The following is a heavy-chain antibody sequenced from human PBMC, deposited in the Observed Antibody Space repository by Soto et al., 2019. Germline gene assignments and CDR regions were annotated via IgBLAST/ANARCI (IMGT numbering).Heavy chain of an antibody. CDR2: IIPIFGTA. Sequence: QVQLVQSGAEVKKPGASVKVSCKASGYTFTSYDINWVRQATGQGLEWMGWIIPIFGTANYAQKFQGRVTITADESTSTAYMELSSLRSEDTAVYYCARDHVVGATSNYYYYGMDVWGQGTTVPVSS. V-gene: IGHV1-69*01. CDR3: ARDHVVGATSNYYYYGMDV. D-gene: IGHD1-26*01. J-gene: IGHJ6*02. CDR1: GYTFTSYD.